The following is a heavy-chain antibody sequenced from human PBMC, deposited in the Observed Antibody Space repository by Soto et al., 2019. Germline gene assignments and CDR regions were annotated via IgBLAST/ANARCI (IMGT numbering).Heavy chain of an antibody. CDR3: ASEREYYDILTGPPDFDY. J-gene: IGHJ4*02. CDR2: ISYDGSNK. CDR1: GFTFSSYA. V-gene: IGHV3-30-3*01. Sequence: GGSLRLSCAASGFTFSSYAMHWVRQAPGKGLEWVAVISYDGSNKYYADSVKGRFTISRDNSKNTLYLQMNSLRAEDTAVYYCASEREYYDILTGPPDFDYWGQGTLVTVSS. D-gene: IGHD3-9*01.